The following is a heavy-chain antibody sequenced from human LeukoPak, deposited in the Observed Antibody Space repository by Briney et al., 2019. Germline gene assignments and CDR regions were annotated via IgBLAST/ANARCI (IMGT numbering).Heavy chain of an antibody. J-gene: IGHJ6*02. CDR2: INPSGGST. Sequence: ASVKVSCKASGYTFTSYYMHWVRQAPGQGLEWMGIINPSGGSTSYAQKFQGRVTMTRDTSTSTGYMELSSLRAEDTGVYYCGTGITGYSSSWYYYYYGMDVWGQGTTVTVSS. D-gene: IGHD6-13*01. CDR3: GTGITGYSSSWYYYYYGMDV. CDR1: GYTFTSYY. V-gene: IGHV1-46*01.